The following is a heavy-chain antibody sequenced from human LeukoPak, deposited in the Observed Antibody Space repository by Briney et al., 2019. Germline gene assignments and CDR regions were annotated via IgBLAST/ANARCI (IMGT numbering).Heavy chain of an antibody. CDR1: GYTFTGYY. Sequence: ASVKVSCKASGYTFTGYYMHWVRQAPGQGLEWMGWINPNSGGTNYAQKFQGRVTMTRDTSISTAYMELSRLRSDDTAVYYCARAWMQGYYYYMDVWGKGTTVTISS. CDR2: INPNSGGT. D-gene: IGHD5-18*01. J-gene: IGHJ6*03. CDR3: ARAWMQGYYYYMDV. V-gene: IGHV1-2*02.